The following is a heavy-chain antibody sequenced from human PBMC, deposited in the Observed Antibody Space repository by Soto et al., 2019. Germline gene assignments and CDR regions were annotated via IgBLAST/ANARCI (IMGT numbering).Heavy chain of an antibody. Sequence: EVQLGESGGGLVQPGGSLRLSCAASGLTFRNYWMTWVRQAPGRGLEWVAHINPDGSEEDYVDSLKGRFTISRDNAKNSLYLQMNSLRAEDTAVYFCARDRGWKTFDYWDQGTLVTVAS. CDR2: INPDGSEE. J-gene: IGHJ4*02. V-gene: IGHV3-7*05. CDR1: GLTFRNYW. CDR3: ARDRGWKTFDY. D-gene: IGHD6-19*01.